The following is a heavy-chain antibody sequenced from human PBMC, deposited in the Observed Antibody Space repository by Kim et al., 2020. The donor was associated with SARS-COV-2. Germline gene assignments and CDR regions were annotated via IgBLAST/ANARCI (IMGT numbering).Heavy chain of an antibody. CDR3: ARHGDGSGLLNFDY. CDR1: GYSFTSYW. D-gene: IGHD3-10*01. J-gene: IGHJ4*02. Sequence: GESLKISCKGSGYSFTSYWIIWVRQMPGKGLEWMGRIDPSDSYTNYSPSFQGHVSISADKSISTAYLQWSSLRASDTAIYYCARHGDGSGLLNFDYWGRGTLVTVSS. V-gene: IGHV5-10-1*01. CDR2: IDPSDSYT.